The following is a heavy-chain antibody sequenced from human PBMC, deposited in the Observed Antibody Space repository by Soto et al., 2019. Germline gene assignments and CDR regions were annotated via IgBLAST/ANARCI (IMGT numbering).Heavy chain of an antibody. CDR1: GFFFYDYG. CDR2: INWSGVDT. Sequence: PGGSLRLSCAASGFFFYDYGMNLVRQTPDKGLEWVSFINWSGVDTRYGDSVKGRFTVSRDNAKNSLFLQMNSLRAEDTAFYYCAKNGGGGVYFFAPWGQGPLVTVPS. V-gene: IGHV3-20*04. J-gene: IGHJ5*02. D-gene: IGHD3-16*01. CDR3: AKNGGGGVYFFAP.